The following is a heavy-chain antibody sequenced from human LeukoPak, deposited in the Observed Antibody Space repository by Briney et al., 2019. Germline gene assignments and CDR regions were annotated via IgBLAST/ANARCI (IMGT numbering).Heavy chain of an antibody. Sequence: SQTLSLTCTVSGGSINSGDYYWSWVRQPPGKGLEWIGYIYYSGSTFYNPSLKSRVTISGDTSKNQFSLKVSSVTAADTAVYYCAIRFRYGYGAFDIWGQGTMVTVSS. J-gene: IGHJ3*02. V-gene: IGHV4-30-4*08. CDR2: IYYSGST. CDR1: GGSINSGDYY. D-gene: IGHD3-3*01. CDR3: AIRFRYGYGAFDI.